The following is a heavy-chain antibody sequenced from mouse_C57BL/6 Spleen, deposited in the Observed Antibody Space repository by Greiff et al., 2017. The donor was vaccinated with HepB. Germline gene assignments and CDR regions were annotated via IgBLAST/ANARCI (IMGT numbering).Heavy chain of an antibody. CDR1: GYTFTSYG. CDR3: ARSGYGSGYYCYAMDY. Sequence: VQLQQSGAELARPGASVKLSCKASGYTFTSYGISWVQQRTGQGLEWIGEIYPRSGNTYYNEKFKGKATLTTDKSSSTAYMELRSLTIEDSAVYFCARSGYGSGYYCYAMDYWGQGTSVTVSS. CDR2: IYPRSGNT. V-gene: IGHV1-81*01. J-gene: IGHJ4*01. D-gene: IGHD1-1*01.